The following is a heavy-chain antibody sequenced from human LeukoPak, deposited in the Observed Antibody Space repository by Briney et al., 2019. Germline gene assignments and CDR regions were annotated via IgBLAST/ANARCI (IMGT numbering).Heavy chain of an antibody. V-gene: IGHV1-69*13. J-gene: IGHJ4*02. D-gene: IGHD3-10*01. Sequence: ASVKVSCKASGYTSTSYGISWVRQAPGQGFEWMGGIIPIFGTANYAQKFQGRVTITADESTSTAYMELSSLRSEDTAVYYCARDYYYGSGSYYGYFDYWGQGTLVTVSS. CDR2: IIPIFGTA. CDR1: GYTSTSYG. CDR3: ARDYYYGSGSYYGYFDY.